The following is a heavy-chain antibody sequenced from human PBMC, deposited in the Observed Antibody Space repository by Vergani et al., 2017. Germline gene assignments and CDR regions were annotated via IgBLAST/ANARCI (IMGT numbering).Heavy chain of an antibody. CDR1: GGTFRSYA. J-gene: IGHJ6*03. Sequence: QVQLVQSGAEVKKPGSSVKVSCKASGGTFRSYAISWVRQAPGKGLEWMGGIIPIFGTANYAQKFQGRVTITADEATSTAYMELSSLRSEDTAVYYCARDGGEGRMDVWGKGTTVTVSS. D-gene: IGHD3-10*01. CDR2: IIPIFGTA. V-gene: IGHV1-69*01. CDR3: ARDGGEGRMDV.